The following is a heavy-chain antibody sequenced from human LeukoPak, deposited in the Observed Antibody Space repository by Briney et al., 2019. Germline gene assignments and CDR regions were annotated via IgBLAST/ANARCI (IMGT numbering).Heavy chain of an antibody. CDR1: GFTFDDYG. CDR2: INWNGGGT. V-gene: IGHV3-20*04. Sequence: GGSLRLSCAASGFTFDDYGMSWVRQVPGKGLEWVSGINWNGGGTGNADSVKGRFTISRDNAKNSLYLQMNSLRGEDTALYYCAKGPDYDILTPIDYWGQGTLVTVSS. D-gene: IGHD3-9*01. J-gene: IGHJ4*02. CDR3: AKGPDYDILTPIDY.